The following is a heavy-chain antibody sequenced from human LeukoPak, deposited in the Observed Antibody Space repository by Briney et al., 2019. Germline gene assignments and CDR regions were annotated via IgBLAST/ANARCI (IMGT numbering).Heavy chain of an antibody. J-gene: IGHJ5*02. Sequence: SVKVSCKASGGTFSSYAISWVRQAPGQGLEWMGGIIPIFGTANYAQKFQGRVTITADKSTSTAYMELSSLRSEDTAVYYCASAVVVAATLLWDVDYGDLRVYNWFDPWGQGTLVTVSS. V-gene: IGHV1-69*06. D-gene: IGHD2-15*01. CDR3: ASAVVVAATLLWDVDYGDLRVYNWFDP. CDR2: IIPIFGTA. CDR1: GGTFSSYA.